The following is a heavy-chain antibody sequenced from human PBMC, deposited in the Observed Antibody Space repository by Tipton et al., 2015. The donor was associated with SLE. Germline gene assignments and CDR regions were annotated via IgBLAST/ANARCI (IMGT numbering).Heavy chain of an antibody. CDR3: ARGSLTYYYDSSGYYLYYFDY. V-gene: IGHV4-34*01. CDR1: GGSFSGYY. D-gene: IGHD3-22*01. CDR2: INHSGST. Sequence: TLSLTCAVYGGSFSGYYWSWIRQPPGKGLEWIGEINHSGSTNYNPSLKSRVTISVDTSKNHFSLKLSSVTAADTAVYHCARGSLTYYYDSSGYYLYYFDYWGQGTLVTVSS. J-gene: IGHJ4*02.